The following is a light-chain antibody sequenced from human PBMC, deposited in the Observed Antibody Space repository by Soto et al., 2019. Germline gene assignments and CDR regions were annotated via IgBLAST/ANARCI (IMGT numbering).Light chain of an antibody. J-gene: IGLJ3*02. CDR1: SGSIASTY. V-gene: IGLV6-57*01. CDR2: EDN. CDR3: QSYDSNNQV. Sequence: NFMLTQPHSVSESPGQTVTISCTRSSGSIASTYVQWYQQRPGSSPTTVIYEDNQRPSGVPDRFSGSIDSSSNSASPTISGLKTEDEADYYCQSYDSNNQVFGGGTKLTVL.